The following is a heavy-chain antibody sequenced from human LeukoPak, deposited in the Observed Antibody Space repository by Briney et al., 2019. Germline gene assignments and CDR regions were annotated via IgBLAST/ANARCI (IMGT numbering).Heavy chain of an antibody. J-gene: IGHJ5*02. CDR3: ARSDYDILTGDNWFDP. V-gene: IGHV4-4*07. CDR2: IYTSGST. Sequence: PSETLSLTCTVSGGSISSYYWSWIRQPAGKGLEWIGRIYTSGSTNYNPSLKSRVTMSVDTSKNQFSLELSSVTAADTAVYYCARSDYDILTGDNWFDPWGQGTLDTVSS. CDR1: GGSISSYY. D-gene: IGHD3-9*01.